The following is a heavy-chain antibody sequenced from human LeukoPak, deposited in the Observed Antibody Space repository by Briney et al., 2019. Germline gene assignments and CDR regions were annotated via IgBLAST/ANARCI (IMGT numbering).Heavy chain of an antibody. D-gene: IGHD2-15*01. CDR3: AKGWWFHDW. CDR2: ISYDGSNK. V-gene: IGHV3-30*18. CDR1: GFTFSDHY. J-gene: IGHJ4*02. Sequence: GGSLRLSCAASGFTFSDHYMDWVRQAPGKGLEWVAVISYDGSNKYYADSVKGRFTISRDNAKNSLYLQMNSLRAEDTAVYYCAKGWWFHDWWGQGTLVTVSS.